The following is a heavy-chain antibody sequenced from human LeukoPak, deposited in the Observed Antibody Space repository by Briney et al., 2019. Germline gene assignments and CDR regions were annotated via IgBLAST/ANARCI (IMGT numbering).Heavy chain of an antibody. V-gene: IGHV4-39*01. Sequence: SETLSLTCTVSGGSISSGGYYWSWIRQPPGKGLEWIGSIYYSGSTYYNPSLKSRVTISVDTSKNQFSLKLSSVTAADTAVYYCARRDSGSYYVALFDYWGQGTLVTVSS. J-gene: IGHJ4*02. CDR1: GGSISSGGYY. CDR3: ARRDSGSYYVALFDY. CDR2: IYYSGST. D-gene: IGHD1-26*01.